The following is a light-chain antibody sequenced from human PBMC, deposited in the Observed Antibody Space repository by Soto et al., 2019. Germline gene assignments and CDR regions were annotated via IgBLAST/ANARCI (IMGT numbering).Light chain of an antibody. CDR3: QTWGTAIHDVV. Sequence: QSVLTQSPSASASLGASVKLTCTLSSGHSTYAIAWHQQRPEKGPRYLMKLNSDGSHSNGDGIPDRFSGSSSGAERHLTISSLQSEDEAGYYCQTWGTAIHDVVFGGGTKLTVL. CDR2: LNSDGSH. J-gene: IGLJ2*01. CDR1: SGHSTYA. V-gene: IGLV4-69*01.